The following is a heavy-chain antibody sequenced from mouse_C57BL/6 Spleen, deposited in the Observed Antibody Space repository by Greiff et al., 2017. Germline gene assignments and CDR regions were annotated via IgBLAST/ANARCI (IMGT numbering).Heavy chain of an antibody. J-gene: IGHJ2*01. V-gene: IGHV1-69*01. D-gene: IGHD3-2*02. CDR1: GYTFTSYW. Sequence: QVQLQQPGAELVMPGASVKLSCKASGYTFTSYWMHWVKQRPGQGLEWIGEIDPSDSYTNYNQKFKSKSTLTVDKSSSTAYMQLSSLTSEDSAVYYCARKGDSSGYGYFDYWGQGTTLTVSS. CDR3: ARKGDSSGYGYFDY. CDR2: IDPSDSYT.